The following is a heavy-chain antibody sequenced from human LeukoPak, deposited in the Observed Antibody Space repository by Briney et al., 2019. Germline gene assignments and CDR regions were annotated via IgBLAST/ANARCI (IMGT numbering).Heavy chain of an antibody. CDR2: INHSGST. CDR1: GGSFSGYY. V-gene: IGHV4-34*01. D-gene: IGHD3-9*01. J-gene: IGHJ4*02. Sequence: NPSETLSLTCAVYGGSFSGYYWSWIRQPPGKGLEWIGEINHSGSTNYNPSLKSRVTISVDTSKNQFSLKLGSVTAADTAVYYCARGQRIRYFDHWGQGTLVTVSS. CDR3: ARGQRIRYFDH.